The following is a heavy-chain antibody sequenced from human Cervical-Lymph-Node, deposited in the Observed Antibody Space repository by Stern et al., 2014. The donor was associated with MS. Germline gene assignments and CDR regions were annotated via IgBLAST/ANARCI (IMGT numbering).Heavy chain of an antibody. CDR1: GYTFSSFD. V-gene: IGHV1-8*01. D-gene: IGHD3-10*01. Sequence: VHLVESGAEVKKPGASVKVSCKASGYTFSSFDINWVRQATGQGLEWMGWMNPSSGNTGYPQKFQGRVTMTRNTSISTAYLELSGLRSEDTAVYYCARGWGFYGSGSYSTYWGQGTLVTVSS. J-gene: IGHJ4*02. CDR2: MNPSSGNT. CDR3: ARGWGFYGSGSYSTY.